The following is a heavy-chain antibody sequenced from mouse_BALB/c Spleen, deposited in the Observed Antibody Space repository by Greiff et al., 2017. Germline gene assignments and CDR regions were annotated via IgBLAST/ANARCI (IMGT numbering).Heavy chain of an antibody. J-gene: IGHJ2*01. CDR1: GFTFSSYT. Sequence: EVQGVESGGGLVKPGGSLKLSCAASGFTFSSYTMSWVRQTPEKRLEWVATISSGGSYTYYPDSVKGRFTISRDNAKNTLYLQMSSLKSEDTAMYYCTREGGQRYFDYWGQGTTLTVSS. CDR3: TREGGQRYFDY. CDR2: ISSGGSYT. D-gene: IGHD3-3*01. V-gene: IGHV5-6-4*01.